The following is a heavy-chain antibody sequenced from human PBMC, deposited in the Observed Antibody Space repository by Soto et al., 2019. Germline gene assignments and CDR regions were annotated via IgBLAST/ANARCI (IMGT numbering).Heavy chain of an antibody. D-gene: IGHD5-18*01. CDR2: ISAYNGNT. V-gene: IGHV1-18*01. CDR1: GYTFASYG. CDR3: ARDLGYTYGYFYYYGMDV. Sequence: ASVKVSCKASGYTFASYGSSWVRQAPGQGLEWMGWISAYNGNTNYAQKLQGRVTMTTDTSTSTAYMELRSLRSDDTAVYYCARDLGYTYGYFYYYGMDVWGQGTTVTVSS. J-gene: IGHJ6*02.